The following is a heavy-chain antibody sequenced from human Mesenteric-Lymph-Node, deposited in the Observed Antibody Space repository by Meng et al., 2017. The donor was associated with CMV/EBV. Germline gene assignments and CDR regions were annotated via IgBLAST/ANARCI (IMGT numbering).Heavy chain of an antibody. Sequence: GGSLRLSCVASGFTVSTIYMSWVRQAPGKGLEWVAVMYSGGSTYYADSVKGRFTISRDKSKNTPYLQMNSLRAEDTAVYYCAREIGNNYGSYQYGMDVWGQGTMVTVSS. J-gene: IGHJ6*02. CDR3: AREIGNNYGSYQYGMDV. CDR1: GFTVSTIY. V-gene: IGHV3-53*01. CDR2: MYSGGST. D-gene: IGHD5-18*01.